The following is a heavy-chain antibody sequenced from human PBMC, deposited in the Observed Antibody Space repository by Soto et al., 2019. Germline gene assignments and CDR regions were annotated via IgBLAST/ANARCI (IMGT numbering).Heavy chain of an antibody. Sequence: SLRRPCAPAPSTYMSYVMRYVRQSPGKGLECGAVISSDGSKTFDADSVKSRFTISRDNSKNTLSLQMNSLRAYHTAVYYCARDREVTRPHSYHYGMEVWRKGCTVSV. CDR1: PSTYMSYV. CDR3: ARDREVTRPHSYHYGMEV. V-gene: IGHV3-30*14. J-gene: IGHJ6*01. CDR2: ISSDGSKT. D-gene: IGHD2-21*02.